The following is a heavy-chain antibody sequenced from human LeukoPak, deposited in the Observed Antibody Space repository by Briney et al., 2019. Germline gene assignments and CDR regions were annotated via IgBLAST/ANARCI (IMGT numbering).Heavy chain of an antibody. J-gene: IGHJ2*01. Sequence: GGSLRLSCAASGFTVSSNYMSWVRQAPGKGLEWVSVIYSGGSTYCADSVKGRFTISRDNSKNTLYLQMNSLRAEDTAVYYCARDRRHRSIAVAGRWYFDLWGRGTLVTVSS. CDR2: IYSGGST. V-gene: IGHV3-53*01. D-gene: IGHD6-19*01. CDR3: ARDRRHRSIAVAGRWYFDL. CDR1: GFTVSSNY.